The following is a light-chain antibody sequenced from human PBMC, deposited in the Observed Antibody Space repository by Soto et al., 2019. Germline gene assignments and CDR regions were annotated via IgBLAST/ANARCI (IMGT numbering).Light chain of an antibody. CDR2: GAS. J-gene: IGKJ5*01. CDR1: QSVSSSY. Sequence: EIVLTQSPGTLSLSPGEGATLSCRASQSVSSSYIAWYQQRPGQTPSLLIYGASTRATGIPDGFSGSGSGTHFTLTISRLEXXXXAVYYCQHFGGTTFTFGQGTRLEIK. V-gene: IGKV3-20*01. CDR3: QHFGGTTFT.